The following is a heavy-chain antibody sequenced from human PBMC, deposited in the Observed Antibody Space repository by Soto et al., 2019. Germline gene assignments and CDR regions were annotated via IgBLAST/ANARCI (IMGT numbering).Heavy chain of an antibody. D-gene: IGHD2-8*01. CDR2: TYYRSKWYN. J-gene: IGHJ5*01. V-gene: IGHV6-1*01. CDR1: WGSIANNTAT. Sequence: SHSLTLTCAISWGSIANNTATWDWIRQSPSRGLEWLGRTYYRSKWYNDYAVSVKGRITINPDTSNNQLSLQLNSVTPDDTAVYYCARLIGNSWLDSWGQGTLVTVSS. CDR3: ARLIGNSWLDS.